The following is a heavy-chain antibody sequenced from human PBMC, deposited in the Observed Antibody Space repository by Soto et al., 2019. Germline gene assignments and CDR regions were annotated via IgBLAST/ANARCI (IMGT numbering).Heavy chain of an antibody. CDR2: ISGSGGST. V-gene: IGHV3-23*01. D-gene: IGHD6-13*01. CDR3: AKAQAAAGIPLPDYYYGMDV. Sequence: LRLSCAASGFTFSSYAMSWVRQAPGKGLEWVSAISGSGGSTYYADSVKGRFTISRDNSKNTLYLQMNSLRAEDTAVYYCAKAQAAAGIPLPDYYYGMDVWGQGTTVTVSS. J-gene: IGHJ6*02. CDR1: GFTFSSYA.